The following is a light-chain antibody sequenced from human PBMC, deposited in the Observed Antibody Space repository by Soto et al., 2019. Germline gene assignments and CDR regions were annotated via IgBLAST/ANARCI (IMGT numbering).Light chain of an antibody. V-gene: IGLV4-69*01. J-gene: IGLJ3*02. CDR3: QSLGTGIQV. CDR2: INYDGTH. CDR1: SGYSTYA. Sequence: QSVLTQSPSASASLGASVKLTCTLSSGYSTYAIAWHQQQSEKGPRFLMKINYDGTHSKGDGFFDRFSGSSSEAERHLTISSLQSEDEADYYCQSLGTGIQVFGGGTKLTVL.